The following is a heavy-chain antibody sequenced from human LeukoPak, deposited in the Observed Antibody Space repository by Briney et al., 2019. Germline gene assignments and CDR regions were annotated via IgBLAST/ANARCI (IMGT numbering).Heavy chain of an antibody. CDR1: GFTFSSYA. Sequence: GSVRRSGAASGFTFSSYAMSWVRQAPGKGRVWVSGISGSAVDTYYADSVKGRLTISRDNSKNTLYLQMNSLEVGNPTVYDTAMRYCYKVPGYTVDYWGQGTLVTVSP. V-gene: IGHV3-23*01. J-gene: IGHJ4*02. CDR3: AMRYCYKVPGYTVDY. D-gene: IGHD2-2*02. CDR2: ISGSAVDT.